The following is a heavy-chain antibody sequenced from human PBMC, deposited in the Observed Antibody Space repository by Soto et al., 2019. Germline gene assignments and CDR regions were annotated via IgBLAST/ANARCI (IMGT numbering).Heavy chain of an antibody. V-gene: IGHV3-30*03. D-gene: IGHD3-10*01. CDR3: ARGRWRGKSGMDV. CDR1: EFTFGAYD. Sequence: QEQLVESGGGVVQPGGSLRLSCAASEFTFGAYDMHWVRQAPGKGLEWVAAVSHDGRNEYYTDSVKGRFTISRDNSKNSLYRKMNSRRREDRAVFFGARGRWRGKSGMDVGGQGTTVPVPS. J-gene: IGHJ6*02. CDR2: VSHDGRNE.